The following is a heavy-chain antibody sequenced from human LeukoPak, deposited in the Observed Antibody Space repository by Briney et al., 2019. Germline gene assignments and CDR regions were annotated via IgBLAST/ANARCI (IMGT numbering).Heavy chain of an antibody. CDR2: IYYSGST. J-gene: IGHJ4*02. CDR3: ARARSGYDPKYFDY. V-gene: IGHV4-59*01. Sequence: SETLSLTCTVSGGSISSYYWSWIRQPPGKGLEWIGYIYYSGSTNYNPSLKSRVTISVDTSKNQFSLKLSSVTAADTAVYYCARARSGYDPKYFDYWGQGTLVTVSS. CDR1: GGSISSYY. D-gene: IGHD5-12*01.